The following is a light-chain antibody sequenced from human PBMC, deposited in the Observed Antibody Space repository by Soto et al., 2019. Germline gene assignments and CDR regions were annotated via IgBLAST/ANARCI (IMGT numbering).Light chain of an antibody. CDR2: TAS. CDR1: QSISKY. J-gene: IGKJ1*01. V-gene: IGKV1-5*03. Sequence: DIQMTQSPSTLSASVGDRVTITCRASQSISKYLAWYQKEPGKAPKLLIYTASTLKSGVPSRFSGSGSGTEFTLTIDSLHPDVFATYYCQQYHSYSSFGQGTKVEIK. CDR3: QQYHSYSS.